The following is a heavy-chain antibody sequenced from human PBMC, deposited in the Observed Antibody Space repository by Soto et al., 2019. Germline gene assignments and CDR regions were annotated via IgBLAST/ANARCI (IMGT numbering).Heavy chain of an antibody. Sequence: PSETLSLTCAVYGGSFSGYYWSWIRQPPGKGLEWIGEINHSGSTNYNPSLKSRVTISVDTSKNQFSLKLSSVTAADTAVYYCAPPPYSSSWYPWGQGTLVTVSS. CDR3: APPPYSSSWYP. CDR2: INHSGST. J-gene: IGHJ5*02. CDR1: GGSFSGYY. V-gene: IGHV4-34*01. D-gene: IGHD6-13*01.